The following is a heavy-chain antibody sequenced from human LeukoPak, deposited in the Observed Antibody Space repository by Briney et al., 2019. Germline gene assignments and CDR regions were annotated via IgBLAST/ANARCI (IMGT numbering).Heavy chain of an antibody. D-gene: IGHD5-12*01. J-gene: IGHJ4*02. CDR1: GFTFSSYT. V-gene: IGHV3-21*01. CDR2: ISSSSNYI. Sequence: SGGSLRLSCAASGFTFSSYTMNWVRQAPGKGLEWVSSISSSSNYIYYADSMKGRFTISRDNANNSLYLQMNSLRADDTAVYYCARGNGYDLPLGYWGQGTLVTVSS. CDR3: ARGNGYDLPLGY.